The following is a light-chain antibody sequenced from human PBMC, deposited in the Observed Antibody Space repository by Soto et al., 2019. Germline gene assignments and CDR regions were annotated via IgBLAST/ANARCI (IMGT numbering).Light chain of an antibody. V-gene: IGKV3-15*01. CDR3: QQHHNWPPWT. CDR2: GAS. J-gene: IGKJ1*01. Sequence: EIVVTQSPATLSVSPGERATLSCRASQSVSNNLAWYQQKPGQAPRLLMYGASTRATGIPARFSGSGSGTEFTITISSLQSEDFAVYYCQQHHNWPPWTFGQGTKVEIK. CDR1: QSVSNN.